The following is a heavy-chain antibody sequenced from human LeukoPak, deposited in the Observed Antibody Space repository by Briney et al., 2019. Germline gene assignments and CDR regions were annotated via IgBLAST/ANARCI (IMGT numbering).Heavy chain of an antibody. J-gene: IGHJ5*02. D-gene: IGHD4-17*01. CDR1: GLTLSKYG. Sequence: GGSLRLSCVAHGLTLSKYGMHWVRQAPGRGLEWVAFIGSDRIEKYYTDSVKGRFTISTDNSKNTLYLQINSLRAEDTAFYYCAKTTGDFRPVEPWGQGTLVIVSS. V-gene: IGHV3-30*02. CDR3: AKTTGDFRPVEP. CDR2: IGSDRIEK.